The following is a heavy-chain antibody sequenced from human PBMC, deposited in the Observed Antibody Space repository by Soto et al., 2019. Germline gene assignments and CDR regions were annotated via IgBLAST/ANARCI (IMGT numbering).Heavy chain of an antibody. CDR1: GGSISSYY. D-gene: IGHD3-10*01. V-gene: IGHV4-59*08. CDR2: IYYSGST. CDR3: ARQGWIGEYYFDY. J-gene: IGHJ4*02. Sequence: SETLSLTCTVSGGSISSYYWSWIRQPPGKGLEWIGYIYYSGSTNYNPSLKSRVTISVDTSKNQFSLKLSSVTAADTAVYYCARQGWIGEYYFDYWGQGTLVTVSS.